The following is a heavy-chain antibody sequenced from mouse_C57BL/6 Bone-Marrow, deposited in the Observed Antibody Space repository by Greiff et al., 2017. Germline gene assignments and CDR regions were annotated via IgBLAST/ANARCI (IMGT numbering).Heavy chain of an antibody. CDR2: IHPSDSDP. CDR3: AIFVTTVVAPALDV. Sequence: QVQLQQSGAELVKPGASVKVSCKASGYTFTSYWLHWVKQRPGQGLEWIGRIHPSDSDPNYNQKFKGKATLTVDKSSSTAYMHLSSLTSEDSAVYYCAIFVTTVVAPALDVWGTGTTVTVSA. CDR1: GYTFTSYW. V-gene: IGHV1-74*01. D-gene: IGHD1-1*01. J-gene: IGHJ1*03.